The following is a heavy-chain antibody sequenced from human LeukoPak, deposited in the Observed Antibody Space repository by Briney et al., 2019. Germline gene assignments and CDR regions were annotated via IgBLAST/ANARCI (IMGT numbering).Heavy chain of an antibody. V-gene: IGHV3-74*01. CDR2: INSDGSST. CDR1: GFTFSSYW. Sequence: GGSLRLSCAASGFTFSSYWMHWVRQAPGKGLVWVSRINSDGSSTSYADSVKGRFTIPRDNAKNTLYLQMNSLRAEDTAVYYCASLDSSGYYSSDYWGQGTLVTVSS. D-gene: IGHD3-22*01. CDR3: ASLDSSGYYSSDY. J-gene: IGHJ4*02.